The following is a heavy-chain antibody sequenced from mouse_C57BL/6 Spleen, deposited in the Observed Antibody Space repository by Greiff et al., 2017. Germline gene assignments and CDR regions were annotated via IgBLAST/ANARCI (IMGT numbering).Heavy chain of an antibody. CDR3: APTVVAYYFHY. CDR1: GYAFSSYW. D-gene: IGHD1-1*01. J-gene: IGHJ2*01. CDR2: IYPGDGDT. Sequence: QVQLQQSGAERGKPGASVKISCKASGYAFSSYWMNWVKQRPGKGLEWIGQIYPGDGDTNYNGKFKGKATLTADKSSSTAYMQRSSLTSEDSAVYFCAPTVVAYYFHYWGQGTTLTVSS. V-gene: IGHV1-80*01.